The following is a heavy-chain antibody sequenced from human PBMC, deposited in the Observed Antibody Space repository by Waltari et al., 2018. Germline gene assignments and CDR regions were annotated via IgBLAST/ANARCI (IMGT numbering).Heavy chain of an antibody. D-gene: IGHD1-26*01. CDR1: GGSVNDYY. CDR3: ARVGGSYSPLSAFDV. J-gene: IGHJ3*01. V-gene: IGHV4-4*07. CDR2: VYKTESA. Sequence: QVQLRESGPGLVKPSETLSLTCTVSGGSVNDYYWSWIRQPAGKGLEWVGRVYKTESANFNPSLKGRVTMSVDTSKNQFSLHLSSLTAADTAFYYCARVGGSYSPLSAFDVWGQGILVTVSS.